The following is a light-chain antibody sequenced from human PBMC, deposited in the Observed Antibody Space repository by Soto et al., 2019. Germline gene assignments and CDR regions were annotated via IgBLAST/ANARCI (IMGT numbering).Light chain of an antibody. CDR2: GAS. CDR3: QQYGSSPLT. V-gene: IGKV3-20*01. CDR1: QSVSSSY. J-gene: IGKJ4*01. Sequence: EIVLTQSPGTVSLSPGERATLSCRASQSVSSSYLAWYQQKPGQAPRLLINGASSRATGIPDRFSGSGSGTDFTLTISRLEPEDFAVYYCQQYGSSPLTFGGGTKVEIK.